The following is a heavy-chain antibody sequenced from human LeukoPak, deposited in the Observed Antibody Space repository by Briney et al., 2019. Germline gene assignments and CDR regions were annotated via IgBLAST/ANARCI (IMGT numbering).Heavy chain of an antibody. Sequence: GGSLRLSCAASGSTFSSYWMHWVRQAPGKGLVWVSRINTDGSSTSYADSVKGRLTISRDNAKNTLFLQMNSLRADDTAVYYCARALYDFWSGYYIANYMDVWGKGTPVTVSS. CDR1: GSTFSSYW. V-gene: IGHV3-74*01. D-gene: IGHD3-3*01. CDR3: ARALYDFWSGYYIANYMDV. J-gene: IGHJ6*03. CDR2: INTDGSST.